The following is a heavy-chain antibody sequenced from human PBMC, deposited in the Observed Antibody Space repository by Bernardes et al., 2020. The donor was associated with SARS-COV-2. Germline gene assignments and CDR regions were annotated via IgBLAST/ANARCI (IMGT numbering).Heavy chain of an antibody. J-gene: IGHJ6*02. CDR3: ARHARDCTRGVCQTYYYYAMDV. CDR1: GCSTKYYY. V-gene: IGHV4-59*08. D-gene: IGHD2-8*01. Sequence: SESLSLTCTVSGCSTKYYYWSWIRQPPGKGLEWIGYIYYSGTTSYNPSLKSRVTISIDTSKNQFSLKLSSVTAADTAVYYCARHARDCTRGVCQTYYYYAMDVWGQGTKVTVSS. CDR2: IYYSGTT.